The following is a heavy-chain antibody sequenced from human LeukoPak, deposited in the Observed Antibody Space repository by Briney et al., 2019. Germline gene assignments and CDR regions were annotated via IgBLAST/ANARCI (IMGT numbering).Heavy chain of an antibody. J-gene: IGHJ5*02. CDR3: AREGSSWYNRRWWFDP. D-gene: IGHD6-13*01. CDR2: IYHSGST. V-gene: IGHV4-38-2*02. CDR1: GYSISSGYY. Sequence: SETLSLTCTVSGYSISSGYYWGWIRQPPGKGLEWIGEIYHSGSTNYNPSLKSRVTISVDKSKNQFSLKLSSVTAADTAVYYCAREGSSWYNRRWWFDPWGQGTLVTVSS.